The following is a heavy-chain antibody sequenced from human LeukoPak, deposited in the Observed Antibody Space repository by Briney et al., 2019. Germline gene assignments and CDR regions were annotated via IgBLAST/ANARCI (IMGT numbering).Heavy chain of an antibody. CDR1: GGTFSSYA. D-gene: IGHD1-7*01. Sequence: SVKVSCKASGGTFSSYAISWVRQAPGQGLEWMGGIIPIFGTANYAQKFQGRVTITADKSTSTAYMELSSLRSEDTAVYYCARGGKTGTTLPLDYWGQGTLVTVSS. CDR2: IIPIFGTA. V-gene: IGHV1-69*06. CDR3: ARGGKTGTTLPLDY. J-gene: IGHJ4*02.